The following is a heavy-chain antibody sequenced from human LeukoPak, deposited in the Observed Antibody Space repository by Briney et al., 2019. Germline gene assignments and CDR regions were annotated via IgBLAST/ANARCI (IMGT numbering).Heavy chain of an antibody. D-gene: IGHD6-13*01. CDR1: GGSISSSSYY. CDR3: AREGSSWPRDINWFDP. Sequence: PSETLSLTCTVSGGSISSSSYYWGWIRQPPGKGLEWIGSIYYSGSTYYNPSLKSRVTISVDTSKNQFSLKLSSVTAADTAVYYCAREGSSWPRDINWFDPWGQGTLVTVSS. V-gene: IGHV4-39*07. CDR2: IYYSGST. J-gene: IGHJ5*02.